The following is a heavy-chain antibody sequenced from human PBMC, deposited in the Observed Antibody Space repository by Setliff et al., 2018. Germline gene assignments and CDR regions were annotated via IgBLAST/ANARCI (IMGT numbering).Heavy chain of an antibody. CDR1: GGSISTYY. D-gene: IGHD2-21*01. CDR3: AGLFRDGWNYFDS. CDR2: VFVSGST. V-gene: IGHV4-4*07. Sequence: SETLSLTCTVSGGSISTYYWSWIRRPAGKGLEWIGRVFVSGSTNYNPSLKSRVTMSVDTSKNQFSLRLNSVTASDTAVYYCAGLFRDGWNYFDSWGQGTLVTVSS. J-gene: IGHJ4*02.